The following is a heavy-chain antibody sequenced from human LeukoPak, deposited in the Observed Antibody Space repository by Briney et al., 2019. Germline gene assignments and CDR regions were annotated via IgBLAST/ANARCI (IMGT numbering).Heavy chain of an antibody. D-gene: IGHD2-15*01. CDR3: AREVVVTPYMDV. CDR1: GGSISSSSYY. V-gene: IGHV4-39*07. Sequence: SETLSLTCTVSGGSISSSSYYWGWIRQPPGKGLEWIGSIYYSGSTYYNPSLKSRVTISVDTSKNQFSLKLSSVTAADTAVYYCAREVVVTPYMDVWGKGTTVTVSS. CDR2: IYYSGST. J-gene: IGHJ6*03.